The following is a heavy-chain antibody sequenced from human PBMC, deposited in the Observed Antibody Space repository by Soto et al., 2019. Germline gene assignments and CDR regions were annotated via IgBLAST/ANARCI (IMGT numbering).Heavy chain of an antibody. CDR3: ARAIVVVVAARWFDP. Sequence: GASVKVSCKASGYTFTSYYMHWVRQAPGQGLEWMGIINPSGGSTSYAQKFQGRVTMTRDTSTSTVYMELSSLRSEDTAVYYCARAIVVVVAARWFDPWGQGTLLTVSS. J-gene: IGHJ5*02. CDR2: INPSGGST. D-gene: IGHD2-15*01. CDR1: GYTFTSYY. V-gene: IGHV1-46*01.